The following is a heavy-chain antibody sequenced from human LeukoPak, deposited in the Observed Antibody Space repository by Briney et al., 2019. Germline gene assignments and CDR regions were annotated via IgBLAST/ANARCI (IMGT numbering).Heavy chain of an antibody. CDR1: GVIFGMYT. CDR2: IDGGAVTT. CDR3: ARDMYNTGTYGYFDY. Sequence: GGSLRLSCAASGVIFGMYTMCWVRQGPGKGLEWDSLIDGGAVTTYYADSVKGRITISRDNSNGTLFLRMNSLRAEDTAVYYCARDMYNTGTYGYFDYWGQGTLVTVSS. J-gene: IGHJ4*02. D-gene: IGHD3-10*01. V-gene: IGHV3-23*01.